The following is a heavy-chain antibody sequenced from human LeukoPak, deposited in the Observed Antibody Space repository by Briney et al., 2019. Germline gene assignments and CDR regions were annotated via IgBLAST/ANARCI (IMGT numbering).Heavy chain of an antibody. CDR2: IYIDGTT. CDR3: ARVRDGVFDI. Sequence: GGSLRLSCAASGFNVSSNYVRWVRQAPGKGLEWVSVIYIDGTTYYADSVKGRFTISRDNSKNTVYFQMNSLRAEDTAVYYCARVRDGVFDIWGQGTLVAVYS. CDR1: GFNVSSNY. V-gene: IGHV3-53*01. J-gene: IGHJ3*02. D-gene: IGHD4-17*01.